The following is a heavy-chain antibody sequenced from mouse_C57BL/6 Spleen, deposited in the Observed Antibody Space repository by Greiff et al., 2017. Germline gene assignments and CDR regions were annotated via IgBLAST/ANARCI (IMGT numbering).Heavy chain of an antibody. V-gene: IGHV1-47*01. CDR2: FHPYNDDT. J-gene: IGHJ1*03. Sequence: VQLQQSGAELVKPGASVKMSCKASGYTFTTYPIEWMKQNHGKSLEWIGNFHPYNDDTKYNEKFKGKATLTVEKSSSTVYLELSRLSSDDSAVDYCGRGDGYYSYWYFDVWGTGTTLTVSS. D-gene: IGHD2-3*01. CDR1: GYTFTTYP. CDR3: GRGDGYYSYWYFDV.